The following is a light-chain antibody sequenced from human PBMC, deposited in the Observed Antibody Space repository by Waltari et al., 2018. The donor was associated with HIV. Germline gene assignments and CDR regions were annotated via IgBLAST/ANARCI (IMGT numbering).Light chain of an antibody. J-gene: IGLJ2*01. V-gene: IGLV2-23*02. Sequence: QSALTQPASVSGSPGQSITISCTGTSSDVGGYNYVSWYQQHPGKAPKLMIYDVNKRPSGVSNRFSGSKSGNTASLTISGLQAEDEADYYCCSYAGSSTVVFGGGTKLTVL. CDR1: SSDVGGYNY. CDR2: DVN. CDR3: CSYAGSSTVV.